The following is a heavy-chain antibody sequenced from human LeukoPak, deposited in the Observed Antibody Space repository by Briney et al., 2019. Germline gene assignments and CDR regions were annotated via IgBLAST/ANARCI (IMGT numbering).Heavy chain of an antibody. CDR3: AKNGIGGSHHY. V-gene: IGHV3-30*02. D-gene: IGHD1-26*01. CDR2: IQNDGSDK. Sequence: GGSLTLSCAACGFSFCAYGMLWVRQASGKGLVWVVFIQNDGSDKYYIDSVKGRFTVSRDNSKNTLYLQMNSLRPEDTAVYYCAKNGIGGSHHYWGQGTLVTVSS. J-gene: IGHJ4*02. CDR1: GFSFCAYG.